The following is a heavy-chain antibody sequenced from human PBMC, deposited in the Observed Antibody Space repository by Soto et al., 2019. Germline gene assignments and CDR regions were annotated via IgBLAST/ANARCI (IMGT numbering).Heavy chain of an antibody. Sequence: SVKVSCKASGGTFSSYAISWVRQAPGQGLEWMGGIIPIFGTANYAQKFQGRVTITADESTSTAYMELSSLRSEDTAVYYCARGIAAAGRLDYWGQGTLVTVSS. CDR3: ARGIAAAGRLDY. D-gene: IGHD6-13*01. J-gene: IGHJ4*02. CDR2: IIPIFGTA. V-gene: IGHV1-69*13. CDR1: GGTFSSYA.